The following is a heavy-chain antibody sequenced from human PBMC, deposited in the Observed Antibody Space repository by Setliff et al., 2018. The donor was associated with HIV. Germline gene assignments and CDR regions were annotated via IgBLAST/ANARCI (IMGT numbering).Heavy chain of an antibody. CDR1: GFTLSSFW. CDR3: ARVVAGS. D-gene: IGHD6-19*01. Sequence: PGGSLRLSCAASGFTLSSFWMSWVRQAPGKGLEWVANIKQDGSEKYYVDSVKGRFTISRDNAKNSFYLQTSSLRAEDTAVYYCARVVAGSWGQGTLVTVSS. J-gene: IGHJ5*02. CDR2: IKQDGSEK. V-gene: IGHV3-7*01.